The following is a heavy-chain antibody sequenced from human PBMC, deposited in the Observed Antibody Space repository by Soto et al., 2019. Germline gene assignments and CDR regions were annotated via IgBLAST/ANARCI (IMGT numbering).Heavy chain of an antibody. CDR2: IGPESGAT. J-gene: IGHJ4*02. CDR1: GYTFTGHY. V-gene: IGHV1-2*02. Sequence: GASVKVSCKTSGYTFTGHYIHWVRQAPEQGPEWGGEIGPESGATRYAQKFQGRVTMTRDMSTTTVYMELNNLSPDDTAVYYCGRGRSGQLVVFYWGQGTPGTVSS. D-gene: IGHD1-26*01. CDR3: GRGRSGQLVVFY.